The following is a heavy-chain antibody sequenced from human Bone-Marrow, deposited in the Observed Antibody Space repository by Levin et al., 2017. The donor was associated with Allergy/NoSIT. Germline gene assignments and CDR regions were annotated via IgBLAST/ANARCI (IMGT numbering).Heavy chain of an antibody. Sequence: GESLKISCKASGYNFIDYYIYWIRQAPGRGLEWVGWIKPKTNDTHRAQKFRGRVTITRDTSLSSAFMELSGLTYDDSAVYYCARPIVAGRLDGFDIWGQGTMLTVSS. CDR3: ARPIVAGRLDGFDI. CDR2: IKPKTNDT. CDR1: GYNFIDYY. D-gene: IGHD5-12*01. V-gene: IGHV1-2*02. J-gene: IGHJ3*02.